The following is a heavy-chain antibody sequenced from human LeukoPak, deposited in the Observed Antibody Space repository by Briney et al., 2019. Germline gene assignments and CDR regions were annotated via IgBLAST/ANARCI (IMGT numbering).Heavy chain of an antibody. CDR3: AREADVRGYSYGPLFDY. CDR1: GYTFTGYY. CDR2: INPNSGGT. J-gene: IGHJ4*02. Sequence: ASVTVSCKASGYTFTGYYMHWVRQAPGQGLEWMGWINPNSGGTNYAQKFQGRVTMTSDTSISTAYMELSRLRSDDTAVYYCAREADVRGYSYGPLFDYWGQGTLVTVSS. D-gene: IGHD5-18*01. V-gene: IGHV1-2*02.